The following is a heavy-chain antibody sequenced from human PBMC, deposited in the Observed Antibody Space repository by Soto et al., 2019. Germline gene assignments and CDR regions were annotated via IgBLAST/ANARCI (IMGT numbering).Heavy chain of an antibody. CDR1: GYTFTSYD. D-gene: IGHD3-16*01. J-gene: IGHJ6*02. CDR3: AFGPYYYYGMDV. V-gene: IGHV1-8*01. CDR2: MNPNSGNT. Sequence: ASVKVSCKASGYTFTSYDINWVRQATGQGLEWMGWMNPNSGNTGYAQKFQGRVTMTRNTPISTAYMELSSLRSEDTAVYYCAFGPYYYYGMDVWGQGTTVTVSS.